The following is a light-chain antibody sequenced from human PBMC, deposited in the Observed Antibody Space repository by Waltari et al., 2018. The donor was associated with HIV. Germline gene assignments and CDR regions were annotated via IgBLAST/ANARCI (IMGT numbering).Light chain of an antibody. CDR3: QQSYNTPVT. V-gene: IGKV1-39*01. Sequence: DIHLTQSPSSLAASVGDTVIATCRASQPIGKYLNWYQVKPGKAPKLLVYAAPSIQFGVPPRFSGSGSGTHFTLTVSSLQDDDFAIYYCQQSYNTPVTFGGGTTLEIK. J-gene: IGKJ4*01. CDR1: QPIGKY. CDR2: AAP.